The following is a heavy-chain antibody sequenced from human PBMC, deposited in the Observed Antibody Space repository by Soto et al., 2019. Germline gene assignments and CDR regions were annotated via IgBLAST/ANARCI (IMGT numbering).Heavy chain of an antibody. CDR1: GFTFSNYG. CDR3: AKARVRIVGANSFDY. Sequence: SLRLSCVGSGFTFSNYGMHRVRQPPGKGLEWVALISDDGDKRYYADSVRGRPIISRDNSKDTLYLQMNSLGPDDTAVYFCAKARVRIVGANSFDYWGQGTPVTVSS. D-gene: IGHD1-26*01. CDR2: ISDDGDKR. V-gene: IGHV3-30*18. J-gene: IGHJ4*02.